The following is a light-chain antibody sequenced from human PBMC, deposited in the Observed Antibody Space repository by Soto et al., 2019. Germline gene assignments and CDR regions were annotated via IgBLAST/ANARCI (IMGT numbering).Light chain of an antibody. Sequence: EIAMTHSPATLSVSPGGTATLSCRACQSISDTLSWYQQKPVQAPRLLLHGASTRATGIPARCSGSGSWTEFTPTISSLQSEDFAVYYCQQYNNWPPLTFGGGTKVDIK. CDR3: QQYNNWPPLT. CDR2: GAS. J-gene: IGKJ4*01. CDR1: QSISDT. V-gene: IGKV3-15*01.